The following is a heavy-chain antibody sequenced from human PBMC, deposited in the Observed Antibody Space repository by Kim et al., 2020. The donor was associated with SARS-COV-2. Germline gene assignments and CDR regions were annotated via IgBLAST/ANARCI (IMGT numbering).Heavy chain of an antibody. V-gene: IGHV4-39*01. CDR1: GGSISSSSYY. CDR3: ARPHPYDILRVGLGGMVV. D-gene: IGHD3-9*01. Sequence: SETLSLTCTVSGGSISSSSYYWGWIRQPPGKGLEWIGSIYYSGSTYYNPSLKSRVTISVDTSKNQFSLKLSSVTAADTAVYYCARPHPYDILRVGLGGMVVWGQETTVTVSS. J-gene: IGHJ6*02. CDR2: IYYSGST.